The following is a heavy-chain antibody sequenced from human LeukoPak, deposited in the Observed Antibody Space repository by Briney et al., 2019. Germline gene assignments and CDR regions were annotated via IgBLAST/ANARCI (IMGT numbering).Heavy chain of an antibody. J-gene: IGHJ5*02. CDR2: IKQHGSEK. D-gene: IGHD2-21*02. CDR1: GFTLCRYC. Sequence: GGSLRLSRGSSGFTLCRYCMCWVRQAPGKGLEWVANIKQHGSEKYYVDSLKGRFTISRDNAKNSLYLQMNSLRAEDTAVYYCARELHIVVVTAIQVSLAPWGQGTLVPVSS. CDR3: ARELHIVVVTAIQVSLAP. V-gene: IGHV3-7*01.